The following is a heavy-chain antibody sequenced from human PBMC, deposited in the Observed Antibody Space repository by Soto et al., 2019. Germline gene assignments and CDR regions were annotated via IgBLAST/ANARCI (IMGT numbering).Heavy chain of an antibody. J-gene: IGHJ4*02. CDR3: ARSPSWETTATPYYFDY. CDR1: RYTFISYD. Sequence: QVQLVQSGAEVKKPGASVKVSCKASRYTFISYDINWVRQATGQGLEWMGWMNPKSANTGYAQNFQGRVTMTRNTSISTAYMELSSLRSEDTAVYYCARSPSWETTATPYYFDYWGQGTLVTVSS. D-gene: IGHD4-4*01. V-gene: IGHV1-8*01. CDR2: MNPKSANT.